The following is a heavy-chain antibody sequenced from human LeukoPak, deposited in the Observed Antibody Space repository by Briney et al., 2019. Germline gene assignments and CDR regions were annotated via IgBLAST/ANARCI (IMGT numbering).Heavy chain of an antibody. Sequence: ASVKVSCKASGYTFTSYYMHWVRQAPGQGLEWMGIINPSGGSTSYAQKFQGRVTMTRDTSISTAYMELSRLRSDDTAVYYCARGLGYCSSTSCYRYYGMDVWGQGTTVTVSS. D-gene: IGHD2-2*01. CDR3: ARGLGYCSSTSCYRYYGMDV. CDR1: GYTFTSYY. J-gene: IGHJ6*02. CDR2: INPSGGST. V-gene: IGHV1-46*01.